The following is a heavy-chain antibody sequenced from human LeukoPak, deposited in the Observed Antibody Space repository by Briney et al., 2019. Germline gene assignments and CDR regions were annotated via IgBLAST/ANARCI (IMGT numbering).Heavy chain of an antibody. CDR2: IYWNDDK. Sequence: SGPTLVNPTQTLTLTCTFSGFSLSTSGVGVGWIRQPPGKALEWLALIYWNDDKSYSPSLKSRLTITKDTSKNQVVLTMTNMDPVDTATYYCAHRLNYYDSSGYPVDWFDPWGQGTLVTVSS. D-gene: IGHD3-22*01. V-gene: IGHV2-5*01. CDR1: GFSLSTSGVG. J-gene: IGHJ5*02. CDR3: AHRLNYYDSSGYPVDWFDP.